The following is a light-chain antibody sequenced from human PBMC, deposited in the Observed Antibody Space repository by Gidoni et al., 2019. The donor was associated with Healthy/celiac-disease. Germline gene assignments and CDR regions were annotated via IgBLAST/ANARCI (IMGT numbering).Light chain of an antibody. J-gene: IGKJ4*01. CDR1: QSVSSY. CDR2: DAS. CDR3: QQRSNWPLLT. V-gene: IGKV3-11*01. Sequence: EIVLTQSPATLSLSPGERATHSCKASQSVSSYLSWYQQKPGQAPSLLIFDASNRATVIPARFSGSGSWTAFTLTISSLEPEDFAVYYCQQRSNWPLLTFGGGTKVEIK.